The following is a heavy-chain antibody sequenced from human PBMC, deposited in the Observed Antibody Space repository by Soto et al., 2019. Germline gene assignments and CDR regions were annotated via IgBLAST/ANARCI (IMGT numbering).Heavy chain of an antibody. V-gene: IGHV3-7*03. CDR2: IKQDGSEK. J-gene: IGHJ5*02. D-gene: IGHD3-22*01. CDR1: GFTFSSYW. Sequence: WGSLRLSCAASGFTFSSYWISWGRHAPGKGLEWVANIKQDGSEKYYVDSVKGRFTISRDNAKNSLYLQMNSLRAEDTAVYYCARDYYDSSGYWAPWGQGTLVTVSS. CDR3: ARDYYDSSGYWAP.